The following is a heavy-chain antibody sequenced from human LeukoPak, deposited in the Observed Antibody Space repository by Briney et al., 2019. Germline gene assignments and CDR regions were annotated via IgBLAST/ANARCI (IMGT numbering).Heavy chain of an antibody. J-gene: IGHJ6*03. CDR3: ARGRVSSSTWYSTYYSYFYMDV. CDR2: INHSGST. D-gene: IGHD1-1*01. Sequence: PSETLSLTCAVYGESFSGYYWSWIRQPPGKGLEWIGEINHSGSTNYNPSLKSRVTISVDTSKNQFSLKLSSVTAADTAVYYCARGRVSSSTWYSTYYSYFYMDVWGKGTTVTVSS. V-gene: IGHV4-34*01. CDR1: GESFSGYY.